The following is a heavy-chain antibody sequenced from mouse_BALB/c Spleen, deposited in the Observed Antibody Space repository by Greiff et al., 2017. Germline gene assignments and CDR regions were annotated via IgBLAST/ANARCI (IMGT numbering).Heavy chain of an antibody. V-gene: IGHV2-9*02. D-gene: IGHD2-10*01. J-gene: IGHJ3*01. CDR2: IWAGGST. CDR1: GFSLTSYG. CDR3: ASSAYYGKEGFAY. Sequence: VQLKESGPGLVAPSQSLSITCTVSGFSLTSYGVHWVRQPPGKGLEWLGVIWAGGSTNYNSALMSRLSISKDNSKSQVFLKMNSLQTDDTAMYYCASSAYYGKEGFAYWGQGTLVTVSA.